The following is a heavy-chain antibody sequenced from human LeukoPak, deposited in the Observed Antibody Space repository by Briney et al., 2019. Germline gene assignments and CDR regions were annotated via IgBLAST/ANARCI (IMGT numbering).Heavy chain of an antibody. J-gene: IGHJ4*02. Sequence: SVKVSCKASGGTFSSYAISWVRQAPGQGLEWMGRIIPILGIANYAQKFQGRVTITADKSTSTAYMELSSLRSEDTAVYYCARDPRLPNAFDIWGQGTLVTVSS. CDR1: GGTFSSYA. CDR3: ARDPRLPNAFDI. CDR2: IIPILGIA. V-gene: IGHV1-69*04. D-gene: IGHD6-25*01.